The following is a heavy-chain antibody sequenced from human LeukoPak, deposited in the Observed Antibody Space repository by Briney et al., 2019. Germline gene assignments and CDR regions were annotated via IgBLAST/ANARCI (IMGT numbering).Heavy chain of an antibody. D-gene: IGHD2-15*01. J-gene: IGHJ4*02. CDR2: ISYDGSNK. V-gene: IGHV3-30*18. Sequence: GGSLRLSCAASGFTFSSYGMHWVRQAPGKGLEWVAVISYDGSNKYYADSVKGRFTISRDNSKNTLYLQMNSLRAEDTAVYYCAKDLCLARGSSGGSCYSYYFDYWGQGTLVTVSS. CDR3: AKDLCLARGSSGGSCYSYYFDY. CDR1: GFTFSSYG.